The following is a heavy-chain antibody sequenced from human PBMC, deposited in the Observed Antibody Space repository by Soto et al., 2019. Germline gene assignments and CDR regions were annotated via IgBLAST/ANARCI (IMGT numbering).Heavy chain of an antibody. CDR1: GFTFSSYA. CDR3: ARDEQLGYYYYYGMDV. J-gene: IGHJ6*02. Sequence: PGGSLRLSCAASGFTFSSYAMHWVRRAPGKGLEWVAVISYDGSNKYYADSVKGRFTISRDNSKNTLYLQMNSLRAEDTAVYYCARDEQLGYYYYYGMDVWGQGTTVTVSS. V-gene: IGHV3-30-3*01. D-gene: IGHD6-13*01. CDR2: ISYDGSNK.